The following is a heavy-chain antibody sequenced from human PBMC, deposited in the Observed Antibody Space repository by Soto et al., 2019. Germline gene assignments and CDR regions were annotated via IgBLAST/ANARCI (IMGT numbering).Heavy chain of an antibody. Sequence: QVQLVESGGGVVQPGRSLRLSCAASGFTFSSYGMHWVRQAPGKGREWVAVISYDGSNKYYADSVKGRFTISRDNSKNTLYLQMNSLRAEDTAVYYCAKVMSIVVVPAAIFYDYGMDVWGQGTTVTVS. CDR3: AKVMSIVVVPAAIFYDYGMDV. CDR1: GFTFSSYG. V-gene: IGHV3-30*18. CDR2: ISYDGSNK. D-gene: IGHD2-2*01. J-gene: IGHJ6*02.